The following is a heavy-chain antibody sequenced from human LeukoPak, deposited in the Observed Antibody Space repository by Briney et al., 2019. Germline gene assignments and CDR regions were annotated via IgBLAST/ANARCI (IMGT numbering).Heavy chain of an antibody. Sequence: SETLSLTCTVSGGSISSYYWIWIQQPPGKGLEWIGYIYTRGSTNYNPSLKSRVTISEDTSKNQFYLKMSSATAADTDVYYCASGGGDGYNYDYWGQGTLVTVSS. CDR2: IYTRGST. CDR3: ASGGGDGYNYDY. V-gene: IGHV4-4*09. CDR1: GGSISSYY. J-gene: IGHJ4*02. D-gene: IGHD5-24*01.